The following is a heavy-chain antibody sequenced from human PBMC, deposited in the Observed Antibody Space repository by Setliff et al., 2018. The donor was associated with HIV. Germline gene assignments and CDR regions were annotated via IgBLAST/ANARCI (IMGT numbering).Heavy chain of an antibody. Sequence: SETLSLTCTVSGGSISSGSYFWNWIRQPAGKGQEWIGRIYSSGITNYNHSLKSRITISLDTSKNQFSLQVTSVTAADTAVYSCARDTYCPNTCYEYFTFDPWGQGTLVTVSS. CDR2: IYSSGIT. CDR1: GGSISSGSYF. CDR3: ARDTYCPNTCYEYFTFDP. J-gene: IGHJ5*02. D-gene: IGHD2-2*01. V-gene: IGHV4-61*02.